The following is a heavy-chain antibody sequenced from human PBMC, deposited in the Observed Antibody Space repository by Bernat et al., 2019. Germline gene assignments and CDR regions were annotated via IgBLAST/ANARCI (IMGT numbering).Heavy chain of an antibody. CDR2: IYYSGST. CDR3: AVGWSGYPSDP. CDR1: GGSISSGDSY. D-gene: IGHD3-3*01. Sequence: QVQLQESGPGLVKPSQTLSLTCTVSGGSISSGDSYWSWIRQAPGKGLEWIGYIYYSGSTYYKPSRRSRVTISVDTSKNQFSLTMSSVTAADTAVYYCAVGWSGYPSDPWGQGTLVTVSS. V-gene: IGHV4-30-4*01. J-gene: IGHJ5*02.